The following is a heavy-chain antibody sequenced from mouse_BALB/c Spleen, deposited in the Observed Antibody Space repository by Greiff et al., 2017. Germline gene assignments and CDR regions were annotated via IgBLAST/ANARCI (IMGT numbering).Heavy chain of an antibody. V-gene: IGHV5-17*02. Sequence: EVQVVESGGGLVQPGGSRKLSCAASGFTFSSFGMHWVRQAPEKGLEWVAYISSGSSTIYYADTVKGRFTISRDNPKNTLFLQMTSLRSEDTAMYYCAIYYRYDDAMDYWGQGTSVTVSS. CDR2: ISSGSSTI. D-gene: IGHD2-14*01. J-gene: IGHJ4*01. CDR1: GFTFSSFG. CDR3: AIYYRYDDAMDY.